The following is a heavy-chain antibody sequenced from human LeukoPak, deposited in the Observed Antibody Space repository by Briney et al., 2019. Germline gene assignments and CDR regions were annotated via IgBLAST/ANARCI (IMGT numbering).Heavy chain of an antibody. J-gene: IGHJ3*02. V-gene: IGHV3-23*01. CDR3: AKDPPTVMANAFHI. D-gene: IGHD5-18*01. CDR2: ISGNGGTT. Sequence: PWGSLRLSCAASGFTFSSYGMSWVRQAPGKGLEWVSSISGNGGTTYYADSVKGRFTISRDNSKNTLYLQMNSLRADDTAVYSCAKDPPTVMANAFHIWGQGTMVTVS. CDR1: GFTFSSYG.